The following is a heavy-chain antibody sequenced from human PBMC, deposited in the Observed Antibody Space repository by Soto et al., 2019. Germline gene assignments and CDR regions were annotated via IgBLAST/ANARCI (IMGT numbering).Heavy chain of an antibody. V-gene: IGHV4-59*01. CDR2: IYYSGST. Sequence: SETLSLTCTVSGGSISSYYWSWIRQPPGKGLEWIGYIYYSGSTNYNPSLKSRVTISVDTSKNQFSLKLSSVTAADTAVYYCARDLLSSSPNYYYYYGMDVWGQGTTVTVSS. CDR3: ARDLLSSSPNYYYYYGMDV. D-gene: IGHD6-6*01. J-gene: IGHJ6*02. CDR1: GGSISSYY.